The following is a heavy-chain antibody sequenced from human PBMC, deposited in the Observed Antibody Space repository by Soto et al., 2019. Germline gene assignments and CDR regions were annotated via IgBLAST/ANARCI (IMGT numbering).Heavy chain of an antibody. CDR2: INASGGST. Sequence: SVKVSCKASGYTFTIYYMHCVRQSRGQGLEWMGIINASGGSTSYAQKFQGRVTMTRDTSTSTVYMELSSLRSEDTAVYYCARGSSEKRIQLWLIWGQGTLVTVSS. CDR1: GYTFTIYY. D-gene: IGHD5-18*01. CDR3: ARGSSEKRIQLWLI. V-gene: IGHV1-46*01. J-gene: IGHJ4*02.